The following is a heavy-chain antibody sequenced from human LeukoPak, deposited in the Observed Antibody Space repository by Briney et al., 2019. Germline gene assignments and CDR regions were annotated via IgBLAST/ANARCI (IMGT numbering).Heavy chain of an antibody. CDR2: INPNGGGT. D-gene: IGHD5-18*01. CDR3: AFVVDTAMVIFDY. CDR1: GYTFTGYY. J-gene: IGHJ4*02. Sequence: ASVKVSCKASGYTFTGYYMHWVRQAPGQGLEWMGRINPNGGGTNYAQKFQGRVTMTRDTSISTAYMELSRLRSDDTAVYYCAFVVDTAMVIFDYWGQGTLVTVSS. V-gene: IGHV1-2*06.